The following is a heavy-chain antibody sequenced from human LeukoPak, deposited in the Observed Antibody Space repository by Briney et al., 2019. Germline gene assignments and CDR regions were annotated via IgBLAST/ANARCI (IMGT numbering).Heavy chain of an antibody. CDR3: AKRDTSGFYYFDY. D-gene: IGHD6-19*01. J-gene: IGHJ4*02. CDR2: ISYNGGGS. Sequence: LSGGSLRLSCAASGFTFSSYAMSWVRQAPGKGLEWVSSISYNGGGSYYADSVKGRFIISRDNSKNTLHLQMNSLRAEDTAVYYCAKRDTSGFYYFDYWGQGTLVTVSS. CDR1: GFTFSSYA. V-gene: IGHV3-23*01.